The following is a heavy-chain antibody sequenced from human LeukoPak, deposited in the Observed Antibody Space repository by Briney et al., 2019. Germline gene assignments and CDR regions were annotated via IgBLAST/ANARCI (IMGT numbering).Heavy chain of an antibody. CDR1: GYTFTSYG. D-gene: IGHD3-10*01. J-gene: IGHJ3*02. Sequence: ASVKVSCKASGYTFTSYGISWVRQAPGQGLEWMGWISAYNGNTNYAQKLQGRVTMTTDTSTSTAYMELRSLRSDDTAVYYCARAKRGGVRGYDAFDIWGQGTMVTVSS. V-gene: IGHV1-18*04. CDR3: ARAKRGGVRGYDAFDI. CDR2: ISAYNGNT.